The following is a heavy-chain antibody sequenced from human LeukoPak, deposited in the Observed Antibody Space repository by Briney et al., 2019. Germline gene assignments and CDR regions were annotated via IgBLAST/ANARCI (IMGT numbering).Heavy chain of an antibody. D-gene: IGHD3-3*01. V-gene: IGHV4-59*01. CDR3: ARGVLRFPPDV. Sequence: SETPSLTCTVSGGSISSYYWSWIRPPPGKGLEWIGYIYYSGSTNYNPSLKSRVTISVDTSKNQFSLKLSSVTAADTAAYYCARGVLRFPPDVWGQGTTVTVSS. J-gene: IGHJ6*02. CDR2: IYYSGST. CDR1: GGSISSYY.